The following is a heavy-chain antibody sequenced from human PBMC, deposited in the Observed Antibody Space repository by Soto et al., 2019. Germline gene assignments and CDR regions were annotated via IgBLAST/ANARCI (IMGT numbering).Heavy chain of an antibody. V-gene: IGHV3-23*01. CDR2: IGASGSTI. CDR3: AHGGVPAAVPRWGFDF. J-gene: IGHJ4*02. D-gene: IGHD2-2*01. CDR1: GLTFSRYA. Sequence: EVQLLESGEGLVQPGGSLRLSCAASGLTFSRYAMSWVRQAPGKGLEWVSGIGASGSTIYYAESVKGRFTISRDNSKNTLYLQMNSLRGEDTAVYYCAHGGVPAAVPRWGFDFWGQGTLVTVSS.